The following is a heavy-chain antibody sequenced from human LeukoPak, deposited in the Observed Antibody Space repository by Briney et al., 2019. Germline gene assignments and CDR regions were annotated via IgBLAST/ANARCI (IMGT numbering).Heavy chain of an antibody. J-gene: IGHJ4*02. CDR3: ARVSKGYYDSSGYSEY. CDR1: GFTFSSYW. V-gene: IGHV3-7*01. CDR2: TKQDGSEK. Sequence: GGSLRLSCAASGFTFSSYWMSWVRQAPGKGVEWVANTKQDGSEKYYVDSVKGRFTISRDNDKNSLYLQMNSLRAEDTAVYYCARVSKGYYDSSGYSEYWGQGTLVTVSS. D-gene: IGHD3-22*01.